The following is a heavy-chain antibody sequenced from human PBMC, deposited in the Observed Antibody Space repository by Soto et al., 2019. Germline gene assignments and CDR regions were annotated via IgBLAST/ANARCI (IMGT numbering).Heavy chain of an antibody. CDR2: IIPIFGTA. Sequence: QVQLVQAGAAVKKPGSSVKVSCKASGGTFSSYAISWVRQAPGQGLEWMGGIIPIFGTANYAQKFQGRVTITADESTSTAYMELSSLRSEDTAVYSCASNYGGNSVDYWGQGTLVTVSS. D-gene: IGHD4-17*01. CDR1: GGTFSSYA. V-gene: IGHV1-69*12. J-gene: IGHJ4*02. CDR3: ASNYGGNSVDY.